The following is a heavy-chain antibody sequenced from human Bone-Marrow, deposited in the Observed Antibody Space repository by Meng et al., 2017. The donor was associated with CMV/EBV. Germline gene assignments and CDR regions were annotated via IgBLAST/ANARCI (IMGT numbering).Heavy chain of an antibody. CDR2: IYYSGST. Sequence: SETLSLTCTVSGGSISSSSYYWGWIRQPPGKGLEWIGSIYYSGSTYYNPSLKSRVTISVDTSKNQFSLKLSSVTAADTAVYYCARGVRPYWFDPWGQGTLVTVSS. J-gene: IGHJ5*02. D-gene: IGHD6-6*01. CDR1: GGSISSSSYY. V-gene: IGHV4-39*07. CDR3: ARGVRPYWFDP.